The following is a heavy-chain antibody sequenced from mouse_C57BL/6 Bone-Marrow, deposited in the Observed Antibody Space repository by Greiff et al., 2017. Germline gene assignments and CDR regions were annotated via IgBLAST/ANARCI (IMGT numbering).Heavy chain of an antibody. CDR2: ISDGGSYT. CDR1: GFTFSSYA. Sequence: VQLKESGGGLVKPGGSLKLSCAASGFTFSSYAMSWVRQTPEKRLEWVATISDGGSYTYYPDNVKGRFTISRDNAKNNLYLQMSHLKSEDTAMYYCARDGRPSFTWFAYWGQGTLVTVSA. J-gene: IGHJ3*01. CDR3: ARDGRPSFTWFAY. V-gene: IGHV5-4*01.